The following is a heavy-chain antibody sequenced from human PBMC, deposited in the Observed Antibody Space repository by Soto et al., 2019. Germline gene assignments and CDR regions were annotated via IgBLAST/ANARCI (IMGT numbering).Heavy chain of an antibody. CDR3: ARANYYDSSGYRYYFDY. CDR1: GGSLSSGGYY. D-gene: IGHD3-22*01. Sequence: PSETLSLTCTVSGGSLSSGGYYWSWIRQHPGKGLEWIGYIYYSGSTYYNPSLKSRVTISVDTSKNQFSLKLSSVTAADTAVYYCARANYYDSSGYRYYFDYWGQGTLVTVSS. CDR2: IYYSGST. J-gene: IGHJ4*02. V-gene: IGHV4-30-4*08.